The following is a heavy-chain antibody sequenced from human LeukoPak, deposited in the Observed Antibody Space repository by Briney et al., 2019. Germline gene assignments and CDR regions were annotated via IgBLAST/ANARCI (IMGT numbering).Heavy chain of an antibody. CDR2: IYTSGST. J-gene: IGHJ4*02. D-gene: IGHD5-18*01. CDR3: ASGGEAMVFDY. V-gene: IGHV4-59*10. CDR1: EFSVGSNY. Sequence: GSLRLSCAASEFSVGSNYMTWVRQAPGKGLEWIGRIYTSGSTNYNPSLKSRVTMSVDTSKNQFSLKLSSVTAADTAVYYCASGGEAMVFDYWGQGTLVTVSS.